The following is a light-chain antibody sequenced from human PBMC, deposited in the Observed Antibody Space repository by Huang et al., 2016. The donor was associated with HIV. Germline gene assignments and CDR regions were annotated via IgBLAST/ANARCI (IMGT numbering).Light chain of an antibody. CDR1: QSISRNF. Sequence: EIVLTQSPGTLSLSPGERATLSCRASQSISRNFLAWYQQKPGQAPRLLIYVASTRATGIPDRFSGSGSGTDFTLTISRLEPEDLAVYYCQQYGTSRRTFGQGTKVEIK. J-gene: IGKJ1*01. CDR2: VAS. V-gene: IGKV3-20*01. CDR3: QQYGTSRRT.